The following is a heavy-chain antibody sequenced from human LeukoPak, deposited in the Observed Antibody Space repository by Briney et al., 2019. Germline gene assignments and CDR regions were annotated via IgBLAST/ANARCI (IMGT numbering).Heavy chain of an antibody. CDR3: ARDAGGSYYYYYGMDV. CDR1: GFTFSSYS. J-gene: IGHJ6*02. CDR2: ISSSSSYI. D-gene: IGHD1-26*01. V-gene: IGHV3-21*01. Sequence: GGSLRLSCAASGFTFSSYSMNWVRQAPGKGLEWVSSISSSSSYIYYADSVKGRFTISRDNAKNSLYLQMNSLRAEDTAVYYCARDAGGSYYYYYGMDVWGQGTTVTVSS.